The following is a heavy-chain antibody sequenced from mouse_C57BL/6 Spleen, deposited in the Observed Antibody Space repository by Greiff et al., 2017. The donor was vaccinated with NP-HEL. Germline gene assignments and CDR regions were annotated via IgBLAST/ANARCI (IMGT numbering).Heavy chain of an antibody. D-gene: IGHD2-1*01. J-gene: IGHJ4*01. CDR1: GYAFTNYL. CDR2: INPGSGGT. CDR3: ARRDGNYAMDY. Sequence: QVQLQQSGAELVRPGTSVKVSCKASGYAFTNYLIEWVKQRPGQGLEWIGVINPGSGGTNYNEKCKGKATLTADKSSSTAYMQLSSLTSEDSAVYFCARRDGNYAMDYWGQGTSVTVSS. V-gene: IGHV1-54*01.